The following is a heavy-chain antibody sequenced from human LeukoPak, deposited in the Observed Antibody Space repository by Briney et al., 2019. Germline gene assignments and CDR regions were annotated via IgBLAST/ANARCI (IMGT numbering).Heavy chain of an antibody. V-gene: IGHV1-2*02. CDR1: GYTFIANY. J-gene: IGHJ5*02. D-gene: IGHD6-13*01. CDR2: INPNSAAT. CDR3: ARGVGSSWFAD. Sequence: ASVKVSCKASGYTFIANYIHWVRQAPGQGLGWMGWINPNSAATSYAQNFEGRVTMTRDTSMTTHYMELSRLTSDDTAVYYCARGVGSSWFADWGQGTLVTVSS.